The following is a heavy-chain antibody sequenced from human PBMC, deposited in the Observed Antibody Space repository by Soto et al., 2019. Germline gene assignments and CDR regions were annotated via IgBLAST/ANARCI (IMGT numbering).Heavy chain of an antibody. CDR1: GYSFPSYW. V-gene: IGHV5-51*01. CDR3: ERLVPRVTTWSYFDY. CDR2: IYPGDSDT. D-gene: IGHD4-17*01. Sequence: ESLKLSWEGCGYSFPSYWIVWVRQMPGKGLEWMGIIYPGDSDTRYSPSFQGQVTISADKSISTAYLQWSSLKASDTAMYYCERLVPRVTTWSYFDYWGQGTLVTVSS. J-gene: IGHJ4*02.